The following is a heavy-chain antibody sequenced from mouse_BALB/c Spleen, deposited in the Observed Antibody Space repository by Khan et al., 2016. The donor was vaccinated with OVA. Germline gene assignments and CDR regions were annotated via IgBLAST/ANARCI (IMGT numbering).Heavy chain of an antibody. J-gene: IGHJ3*01. D-gene: IGHD2-2*01. V-gene: IGHV1S135*01. CDR3: TRHGYVAWFAY. Sequence: VQLQQSGPELMKPGASVKISCKASGYSFTTYYIHWVKQSHGKSLEWIGYVDPFNGGTSYNQKFKGKATLTVDKSSSTAYMHLNSLTSEDSAVYYCTRHGYVAWFAYWGQGTLVTVSA. CDR1: GYSFTTYY. CDR2: VDPFNGGT.